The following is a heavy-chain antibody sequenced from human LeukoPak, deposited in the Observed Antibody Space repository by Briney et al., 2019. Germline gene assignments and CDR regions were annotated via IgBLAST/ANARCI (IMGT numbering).Heavy chain of an antibody. Sequence: GGSLRLSCAASGFTFSSHGMHRVRQAPGKGLEWVAVINYDGSNEDYGDSVKGRFTISRDKSKNTLHLQMNSLRAEDTAVYYCARDRRSSGWYYFDSWGQGTLVTVSS. J-gene: IGHJ4*02. V-gene: IGHV3-33*01. CDR1: GFTFSSHG. CDR2: INYDGSNE. D-gene: IGHD6-19*01. CDR3: ARDRRSSGWYYFDS.